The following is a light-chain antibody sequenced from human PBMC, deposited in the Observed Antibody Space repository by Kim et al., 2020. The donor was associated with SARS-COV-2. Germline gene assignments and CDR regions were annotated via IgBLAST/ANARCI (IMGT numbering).Light chain of an antibody. J-gene: IGKJ1*01. V-gene: IGKV1-5*03. CDR2: KAS. Sequence: AAVGNRVTVTCRASQGIGKALAWYQQKPGKAPKVLIYKASTLESGVPSRFSGSGYGTEFTLTISSLQPDDSATYCRQQYDMYSKTFGQGTKVDIK. CDR1: QGIGKA. CDR3: QQYDMYSKT.